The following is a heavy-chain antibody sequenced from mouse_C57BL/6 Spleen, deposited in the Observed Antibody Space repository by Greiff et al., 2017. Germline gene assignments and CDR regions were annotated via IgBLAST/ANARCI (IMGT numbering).Heavy chain of an antibody. V-gene: IGHV5-17*01. CDR2: ISSGSSTI. Sequence: EVQVVESGGGLVKPGGSLKLSCAASGFTFSDYGMHWVRQAPEQGLEWVAYISSGSSTIYYADTVKGRFTITRDKTKNTQFLQMTSLRSEDTAMYYCARNYYGSSLSLYAVDYWGQGTSVTVSS. J-gene: IGHJ4*01. D-gene: IGHD1-1*01. CDR3: ARNYYGSSLSLYAVDY. CDR1: GFTFSDYG.